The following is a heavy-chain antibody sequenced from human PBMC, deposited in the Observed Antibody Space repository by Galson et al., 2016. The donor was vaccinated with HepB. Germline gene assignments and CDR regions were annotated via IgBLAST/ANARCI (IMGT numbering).Heavy chain of an antibody. CDR3: GGGLDSFRSRGLDY. V-gene: IGHV3-30*04. J-gene: IGHJ4*02. CDR1: GLTFSAYA. Sequence: SLRLSCAASGLTFSAYAMHWVRQAPGRGLEWVAVISYDGRNKYYADAVKGRFTISRDNSKNTLHLQMSSLRADDTAVYYCGGGLDSFRSRGLDYWGQGTLLTVSS. CDR2: ISYDGRNK. D-gene: IGHD3-9*01.